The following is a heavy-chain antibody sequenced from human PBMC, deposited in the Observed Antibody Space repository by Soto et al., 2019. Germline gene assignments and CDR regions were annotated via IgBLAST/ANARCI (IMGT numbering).Heavy chain of an antibody. CDR2: INAGNGKT. Sequence: ASVKVSCKASGYTFTSYAMHWVRQAPGQRLEWMGWINAGNGKTKYSQKFQGRVTIIRDTSASTVYMELSSLISEDTAVYYCAREAAYGDNYRLDYWGQGTLDTVSS. CDR3: AREAAYGDNYRLDY. V-gene: IGHV1-3*01. D-gene: IGHD4-17*01. J-gene: IGHJ4*02. CDR1: GYTFTSYA.